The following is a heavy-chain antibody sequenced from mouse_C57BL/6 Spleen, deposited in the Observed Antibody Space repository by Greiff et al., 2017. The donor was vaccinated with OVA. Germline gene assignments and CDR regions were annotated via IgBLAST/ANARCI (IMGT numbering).Heavy chain of an antibody. CDR2: INPNNGGT. Sequence: VQLQQSGPELVKPGASVKISCKASGYTFTDYYMNWVKQSHGKSLEWIGDINPNNGGTSYNQKFKGKATLTVDKSSSTAYMELRSLTSEDSAVYYCARRVAYYSNSYYFDYWGQGTTLTVSS. CDR1: GYTFTDYY. J-gene: IGHJ2*01. CDR3: ARRVAYYSNSYYFDY. V-gene: IGHV1-26*01. D-gene: IGHD2-5*01.